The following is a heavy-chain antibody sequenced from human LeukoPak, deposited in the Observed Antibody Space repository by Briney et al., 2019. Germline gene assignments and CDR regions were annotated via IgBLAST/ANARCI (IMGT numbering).Heavy chain of an antibody. V-gene: IGHV3-30*02. CDR1: GFTFSTYG. Sequence: GGSLRLSCAASGFTFSTYGMHWVRQAPGKGLDWVAFIRYDGSNKYYADSVKGRFTISRDNSKNTLYLQMNSLRAEDTALYYCAKDNYDYGDYDGGDYWGQGTLVTVSS. CDR3: AKDNYDYGDYDGGDY. D-gene: IGHD4-17*01. CDR2: IRYDGSNK. J-gene: IGHJ4*02.